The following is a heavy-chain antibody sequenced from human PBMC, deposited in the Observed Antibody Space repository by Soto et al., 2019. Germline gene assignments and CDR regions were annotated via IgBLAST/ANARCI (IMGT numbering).Heavy chain of an antibody. CDR2: IIPILGIA. J-gene: IGHJ4*02. CDR1: GGTFSSYT. D-gene: IGHD3-3*01. CDR3: ASFPPNYDFWSGYHNY. Sequence: QVQLVQSGAEVKKPGSSVKVSCKASGGTFSSYTISWVRQAPRQGLEWMGRIIPILGIANYAQKFQGRVTITADKSTSTAYMELSSLRSEDTAVYYCASFPPNYDFWSGYHNYWGQGTLVTVSS. V-gene: IGHV1-69*02.